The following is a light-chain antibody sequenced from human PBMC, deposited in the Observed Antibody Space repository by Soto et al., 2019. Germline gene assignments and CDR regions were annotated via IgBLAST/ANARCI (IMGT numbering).Light chain of an antibody. Sequence: EIVMTQSPATLSVSRGERATLSCRANQAISSNLAWYQQRPGQAPRLLIYGASTRATGIPARFSGSGSGTEFTLTISSLEPEDSAVYYCQQRSNWPSLTFGGGTKVDIK. J-gene: IGKJ4*01. CDR1: QAISSN. V-gene: IGKV3-15*01. CDR2: GAS. CDR3: QQRSNWPSLT.